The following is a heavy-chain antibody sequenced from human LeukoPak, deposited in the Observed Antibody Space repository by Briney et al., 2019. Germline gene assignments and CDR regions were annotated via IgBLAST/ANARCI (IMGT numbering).Heavy chain of an antibody. J-gene: IGHJ6*03. CDR1: DGPIRSHY. CDR3: GRDALVGYFSYYYIDV. Sequence: SETLSLTCTVSDGPIRSHYWAWIRQSPLKGLEWIGDISNSGSTKYNPSLKSRVTISIDTSKSQFSLRLTSVTAADTAVYYCGRDALVGYFSYYYIDVWGKGTTVTVSS. CDR2: ISNSGST. D-gene: IGHD2-15*01. V-gene: IGHV4-59*11.